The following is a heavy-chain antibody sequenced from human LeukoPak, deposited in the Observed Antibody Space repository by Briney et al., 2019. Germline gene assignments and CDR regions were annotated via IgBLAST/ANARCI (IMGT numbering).Heavy chain of an antibody. D-gene: IGHD5-12*01. CDR2: IKQDGSEK. V-gene: IGHV3-7*01. CDR1: GFTFSTSW. J-gene: IGHJ3*02. Sequence: GGSLRLSCAASGFTFSTSWMTWVRQALGKGLEWVANIKQDGSEKFCVDSVKGRFTISRDNAKNSLYLQMNSLRAEDTAVYYCARDNGPSGYDAFDIWGQGTMVTVSS. CDR3: ARDNGPSGYDAFDI.